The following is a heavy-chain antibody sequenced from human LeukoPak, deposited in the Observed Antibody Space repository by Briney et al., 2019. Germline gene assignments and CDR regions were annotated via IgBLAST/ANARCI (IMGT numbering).Heavy chain of an antibody. J-gene: IGHJ4*02. Sequence: GGSLRLSCAASGFTFSSYSMNWVRQAPGKGLEWVGRIKSKTDGGTTDYAAPVKGRFTISRDDSKNTLSLQMNSLKTEDTAVYYCTTVSSSGYLDYWGQGTLVTVSS. CDR3: TTVSSSGYLDY. CDR1: GFTFSSYS. CDR2: IKSKTDGGTT. V-gene: IGHV3-15*01. D-gene: IGHD3-22*01.